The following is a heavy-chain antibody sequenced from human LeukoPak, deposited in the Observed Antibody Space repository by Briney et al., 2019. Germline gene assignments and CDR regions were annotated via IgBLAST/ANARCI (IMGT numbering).Heavy chain of an antibody. CDR2: INHSGST. V-gene: IGHV4-34*01. Sequence: PSETLSLTCAVYDGPFSGYYWSWIRQPPGKGLEWIGEINHSGSTNYNPSLKSRVTISVDTSKNQFSLKLSSVTAADTAVYYCARGRRVVPAARYNWFDPWGQGTLVTVSS. J-gene: IGHJ5*02. CDR1: DGPFSGYY. D-gene: IGHD2-2*01. CDR3: ARGRRVVPAARYNWFDP.